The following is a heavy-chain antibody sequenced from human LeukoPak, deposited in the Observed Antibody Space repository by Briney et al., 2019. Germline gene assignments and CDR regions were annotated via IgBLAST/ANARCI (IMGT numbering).Heavy chain of an antibody. V-gene: IGHV4-59*08. D-gene: IGHD2-21*01. J-gene: IGHJ5*02. CDR3: ARHVYYGGGNWFDP. Sequence: SETLSLTCAVSGGSISSYYWSCIRQPPGRGLEWIGYIFYSGSTDHNPSLKSRVTMSVDTSKNQVFLNLTSVTAADTAVYYCARHVYYGGGNWFDPWGQGTLVTVSS. CDR1: GGSISSYY. CDR2: IFYSGST.